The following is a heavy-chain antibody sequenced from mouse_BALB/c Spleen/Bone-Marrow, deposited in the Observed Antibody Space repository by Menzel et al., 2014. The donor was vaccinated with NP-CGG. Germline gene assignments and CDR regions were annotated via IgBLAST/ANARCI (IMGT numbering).Heavy chain of an antibody. CDR3: AREVYGSWFAY. D-gene: IGHD2-2*01. J-gene: IGHJ3*01. V-gene: IGHV1-4*01. CDR1: GYTFDYYT. Sequence: VHLVESGAELARPGASVKMSCKASGYTFDYYTVQWVKQRPGQGLGWIGYINPSSGYTNYNQKFKDKATLTADKSSSTAYMQLSSLTSEDSAVYYCAREVYGSWFAYWGQGTLVTVSA. CDR2: INPSSGYT.